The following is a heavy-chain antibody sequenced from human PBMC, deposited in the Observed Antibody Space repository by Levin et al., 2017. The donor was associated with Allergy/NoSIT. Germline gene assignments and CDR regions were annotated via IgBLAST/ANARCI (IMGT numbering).Heavy chain of an antibody. J-gene: IGHJ4*02. CDR1: GFTFSSYA. D-gene: IGHD6-6*01. CDR3: AKGPYSSSSRGYYFDY. CDR2: ISASGGST. Sequence: ETLSLTCAASGFTFSSYALSWVRQAPGKGLEWVSVISASGGSTDYADSVKGRFTISRDNSKNTLYLQMNSLRAEDTALYYCAKGPYSSSSRGYYFDYWGQGTLVTVSS. V-gene: IGHV3-23*01.